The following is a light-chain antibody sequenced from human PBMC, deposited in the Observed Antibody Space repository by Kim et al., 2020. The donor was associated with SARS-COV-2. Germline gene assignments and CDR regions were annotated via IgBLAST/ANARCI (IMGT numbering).Light chain of an antibody. Sequence: PGERATLSCRASQSVSSYFAWYQQEPGQAPRLLIYDASNRATGIPARFSGSGSGTDFTLTISSLEPEDFAVYYCQQRSNWPPALTFGGGTKVEIK. CDR1: QSVSSY. CDR3: QQRSNWPPALT. CDR2: DAS. V-gene: IGKV3-11*01. J-gene: IGKJ4*01.